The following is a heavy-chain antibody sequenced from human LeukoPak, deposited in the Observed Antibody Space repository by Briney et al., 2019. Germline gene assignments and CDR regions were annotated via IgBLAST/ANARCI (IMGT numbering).Heavy chain of an antibody. J-gene: IGHJ4*02. Sequence: PSETLSLTCAVYGGSFSGYYWSWIRQPPGKGLEWIGEINHSGSTNYNPSLKSRVTISVDTSKNQSSLKLSSVTAADTAVYYCARVTGYCSGGSCYSLDYWGQGTLVTVSS. D-gene: IGHD2-15*01. CDR3: ARVTGYCSGGSCYSLDY. CDR2: INHSGST. CDR1: GGSFSGYY. V-gene: IGHV4-34*01.